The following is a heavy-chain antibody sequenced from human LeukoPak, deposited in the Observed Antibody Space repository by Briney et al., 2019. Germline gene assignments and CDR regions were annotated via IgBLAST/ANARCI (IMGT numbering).Heavy chain of an antibody. CDR2: IYYSGIT. V-gene: IGHV4-59*08. CDR1: GGSISSYY. CDR3: ARYSVVVVPAATRYYYYNMDV. D-gene: IGHD2-2*01. Sequence: SETLSLTCTVSGGSISSYYWSWIRQPPGKGLEWIGYIYYSGITNYNPSLKSRVTISVDTSKNQFSLKLSSVTAADTAVYYCARYSVVVVPAATRYYYYNMDVWGKGTTVTVSS. J-gene: IGHJ6*03.